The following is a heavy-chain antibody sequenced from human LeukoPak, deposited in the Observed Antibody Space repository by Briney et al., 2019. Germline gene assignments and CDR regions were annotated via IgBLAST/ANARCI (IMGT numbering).Heavy chain of an antibody. CDR3: AKDHDYYDSSGALGY. J-gene: IGHJ4*02. V-gene: IGHV3-23*01. D-gene: IGHD3-22*01. CDR2: ISGSGGST. CDR1: GFTFSSYA. Sequence: GGSMRLSCAASGFTFSSYAMSWVRQAPGKGLEWVSAISGSGGSTYYADSVKGRFTISRDNSKNTLYLQMNSLRAEDTAVYYCAKDHDYYDSSGALGYWGQGTLVTVSS.